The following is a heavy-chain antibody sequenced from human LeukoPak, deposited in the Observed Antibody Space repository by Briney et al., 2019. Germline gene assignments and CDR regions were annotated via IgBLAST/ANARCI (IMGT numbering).Heavy chain of an antibody. Sequence: QSGGSLRLSCAASGFTSNIYSMNWVRQAPGKGLEWISFVRHDSSDIYYADSVRGRFTISRDNAYNSLHLQMNSLRADDTAVYYCAREGGGFDYWGQGTLVTVSS. D-gene: IGHD2-15*01. CDR3: AREGGGFDY. CDR2: VRHDSSDI. V-gene: IGHV3-48*01. J-gene: IGHJ4*02. CDR1: GFTSNIYS.